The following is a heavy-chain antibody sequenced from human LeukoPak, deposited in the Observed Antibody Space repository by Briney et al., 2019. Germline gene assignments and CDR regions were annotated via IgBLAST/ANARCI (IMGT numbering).Heavy chain of an antibody. V-gene: IGHV3-7*01. Sequence: GGSLRLSCAASGFTFSSYWMSRVRQAPGKGLEWVANINQDGSEKYYVDSVKGRFTISRDNAKNSLYLQMNSLRAEDTAVYYCAREGCSGGSCYHNWFDPWGQGTLVTVFS. J-gene: IGHJ5*02. CDR2: INQDGSEK. CDR1: GFTFSSYW. CDR3: AREGCSGGSCYHNWFDP. D-gene: IGHD2-15*01.